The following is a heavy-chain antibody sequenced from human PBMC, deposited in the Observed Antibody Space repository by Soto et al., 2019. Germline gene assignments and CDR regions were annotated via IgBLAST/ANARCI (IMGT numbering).Heavy chain of an antibody. CDR2: VYPGDSDT. CDR3: AASIFYYGMDV. V-gene: IGHV5-51*01. J-gene: IGHJ6*02. Sequence: GESLKISCKGSGYTFTNYWIGWVRQMPGKGLEWMGIVYPGDSDTKYNPSFQGQVTISADKSITTTYLQWSSLKASDTAIYYCAASIFYYGMDVWGQGTTVTVSS. CDR1: GYTFTNYW.